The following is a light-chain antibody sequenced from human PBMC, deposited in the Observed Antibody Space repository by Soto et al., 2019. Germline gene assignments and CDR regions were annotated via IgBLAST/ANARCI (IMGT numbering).Light chain of an antibody. J-gene: IGKJ5*01. Sequence: EIVWTQSPATLSLSPGERATLSCRASQSVSSYLAWYQQKPGQAPRLLIYGASSRATGIPDRFSGSGSGTDFTLTISSLEPEDFAVYFCQQYGSAPVTFGQGTRLEIK. CDR3: QQYGSAPVT. CDR1: QSVSSY. CDR2: GAS. V-gene: IGKV3-20*01.